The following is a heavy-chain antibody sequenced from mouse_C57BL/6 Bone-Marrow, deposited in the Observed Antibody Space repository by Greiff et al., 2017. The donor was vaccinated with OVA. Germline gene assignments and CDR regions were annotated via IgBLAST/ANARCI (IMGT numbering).Heavy chain of an antibody. CDR2: IWSGGST. J-gene: IGHJ4*01. V-gene: IGHV2-2*01. D-gene: IGHD1-1*01. Sequence: QVQLQQSGPGLVQPSQSLSITCTVSGFSLTSYGVHWVRQSPGKGLEWLGVIWSGGSTDYNAAFISRLSISKDNSKSHVFFKMNSLQADDTAIYYCARKRDYYGSSYDYAMDYWGQGTSVTVSS. CDR1: GFSLTSYG. CDR3: ARKRDYYGSSYDYAMDY.